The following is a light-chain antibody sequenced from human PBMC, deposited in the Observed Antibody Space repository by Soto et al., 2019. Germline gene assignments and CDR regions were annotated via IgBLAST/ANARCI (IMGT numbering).Light chain of an antibody. CDR1: SSDVGGYNY. CDR3: ASYTSSSTVV. Sequence: QSALTQPASVSGSPGQSITISCTGTSSDVGGYNYVSWYQQHPGIAPKLMIYEVSNRPSGVSNRFSGSQSGNTASLTISGLQAEDEADYYCASYTSSSTVVFGGGTKLTVL. J-gene: IGLJ2*01. V-gene: IGLV2-14*01. CDR2: EVS.